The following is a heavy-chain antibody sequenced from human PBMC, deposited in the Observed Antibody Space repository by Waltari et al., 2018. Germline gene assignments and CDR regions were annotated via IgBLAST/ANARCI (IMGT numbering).Heavy chain of an antibody. J-gene: IGHJ5*02. CDR3: TRGVAEGFDP. D-gene: IGHD2-15*01. CDR1: GITFSSYW. CDR2: INTDGYIP. Sequence: EVQLVESGGDLVQPGGSLRLSCAAPGITFSSYWMHWVRQAPGTGRVWVSRINTDGYIPIYADSVRGRFTISRDNAKNTLYLQMNSLRVDDSAVYYCTRGVAEGFDPWGQGTLVTVSS. V-gene: IGHV3-74*01.